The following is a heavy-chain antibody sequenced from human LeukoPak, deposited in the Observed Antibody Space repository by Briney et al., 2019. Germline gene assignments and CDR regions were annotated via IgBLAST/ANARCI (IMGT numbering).Heavy chain of an antibody. CDR3: ARDAGADY. CDR1: GGSISSYY. J-gene: IGHJ4*02. CDR2: IYYSGST. V-gene: IGHV4-59*12. D-gene: IGHD3-10*01. Sequence: PSETLSLTCTVSGGSISSYYWSWIRQPPGKGLEWIGYIYYSGSTYYNPSLKSRVTISVDTSKNQFSLKLSSVTAADTAVYYCARDAGADYWGQGTLVTVSS.